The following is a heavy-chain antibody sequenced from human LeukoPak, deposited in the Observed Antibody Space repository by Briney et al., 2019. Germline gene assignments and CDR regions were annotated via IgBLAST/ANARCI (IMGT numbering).Heavy chain of an antibody. CDR2: ISGSGGST. V-gene: IGHV3-23*01. D-gene: IGHD1-26*01. Sequence: PGGSLRLSCVISGFTFSSYAMNWVRQAPGKGLEWVAAISGSGGSTYYADSVKGRFTISRDNSKNKLYLQMNSLRAEDTAIYYCAKDWDWELLIFDYWGQGTLVTVSS. J-gene: IGHJ4*02. CDR1: GFTFSSYA. CDR3: AKDWDWELLIFDY.